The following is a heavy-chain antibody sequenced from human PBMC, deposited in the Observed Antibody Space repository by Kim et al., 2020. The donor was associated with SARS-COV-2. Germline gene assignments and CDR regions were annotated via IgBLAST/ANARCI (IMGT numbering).Heavy chain of an antibody. J-gene: IGHJ4*02. CDR3: ARDNFISSAIDY. Sequence: YADSGECRITISRDNSRNALDLQMTSLRAEDTAVYYCARDNFISSAIDYWGQGAQVTVSS. D-gene: IGHD3-10*01. V-gene: IGHV3-33*01.